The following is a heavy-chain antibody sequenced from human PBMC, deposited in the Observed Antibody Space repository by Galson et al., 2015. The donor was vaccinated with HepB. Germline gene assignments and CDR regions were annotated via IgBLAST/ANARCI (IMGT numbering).Heavy chain of an antibody. CDR1: GFTFSSYA. J-gene: IGHJ5*02. D-gene: IGHD1-26*01. V-gene: IGHV3-30*04. CDR2: ISYDGSNK. Sequence: SLRLSCAASGFTFSSYAMHWVRQAPGKGLEWVAVISYDGSNKYYADSVKGRFTISRDNSKNTLYLQMNSLRAEDTAVYYCASCPIVGATTCWFDPWGQGTLVTVSS. CDR3: ASCPIVGATTCWFDP.